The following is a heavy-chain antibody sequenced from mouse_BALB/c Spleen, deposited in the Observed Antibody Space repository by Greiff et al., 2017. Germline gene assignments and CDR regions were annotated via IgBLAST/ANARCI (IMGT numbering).Heavy chain of an antibody. J-gene: IGHJ2*01. Sequence: VQLQQSGPELVKPGASVKISCKASGYTFTDYNMHWVKQSHGKSLEWIGYIYPYNGGTGYNQKFKSKATLTVDNSSSTAYMELRSLTSEDSAVYYCARAYRYDAGLDYWGQGTTLTVSS. D-gene: IGHD2-14*01. CDR3: ARAYRYDAGLDY. CDR2: IYPYNGGT. V-gene: IGHV1S29*02. CDR1: GYTFTDYN.